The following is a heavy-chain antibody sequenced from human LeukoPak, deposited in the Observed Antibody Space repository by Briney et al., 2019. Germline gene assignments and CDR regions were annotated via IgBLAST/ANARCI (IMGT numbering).Heavy chain of an antibody. Sequence: SETLSLTCAVYGESFSGYYWSWIRQPPGKGLTWIGEINHSGSINYNPSLKGRVTISLDTSKSQFSLKLSSVTAADTAVYYCARGKYDSGGYYLDYWGQGTLVTVSS. CDR3: ARGKYDSGGYYLDY. CDR1: GESFSGYY. J-gene: IGHJ4*02. V-gene: IGHV4-34*01. D-gene: IGHD3-22*01. CDR2: INHSGSI.